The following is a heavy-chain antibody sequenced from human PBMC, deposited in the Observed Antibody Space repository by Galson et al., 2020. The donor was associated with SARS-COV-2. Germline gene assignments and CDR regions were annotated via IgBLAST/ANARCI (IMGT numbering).Heavy chain of an antibody. J-gene: IGHJ2*01. CDR2: IYSGGST. D-gene: IGHD3-22*01. V-gene: IGHV3-66*02. CDR3: ARAGTWTVDSSGYWYFDL. Sequence: GGSLRLSCAASGFTVSSNYMSWVRQAPGKGLEWVSVIYSGGSTYYADSVKGRFTISRDNSKNTLYLQMNSLRAEDTAVYYCARAGTWTVDSSGYWYFDLWGRGTLVTVSS. CDR1: GFTVSSNY.